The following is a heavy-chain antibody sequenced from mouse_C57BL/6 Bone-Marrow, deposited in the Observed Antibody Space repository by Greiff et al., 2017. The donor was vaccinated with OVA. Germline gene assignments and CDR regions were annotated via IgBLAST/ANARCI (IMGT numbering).Heavy chain of an antibody. Sequence: EVKVVESGGDLVKPGGSLKLSCAASGFTFSSYGMSWVRQTPDKRLEWVATISSGGSYTYYPDSVKGRFTISRDNAKNTLYLQMSRLKSEDTAMYYCARRPVVAPYYFDYWGQGTTLTVSS. D-gene: IGHD1-1*01. CDR1: GFTFSSYG. V-gene: IGHV5-6*02. CDR3: ARRPVVAPYYFDY. J-gene: IGHJ2*01. CDR2: ISSGGSYT.